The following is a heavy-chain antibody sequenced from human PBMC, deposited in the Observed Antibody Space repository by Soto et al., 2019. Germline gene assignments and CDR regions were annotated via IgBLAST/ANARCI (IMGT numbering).Heavy chain of an antibody. CDR2: ISYDGSNK. V-gene: IGHV3-30*18. D-gene: IGHD6-13*01. CDR1: GFTFSSYG. CDR3: AKEGAAATFDY. J-gene: IGHJ4*02. Sequence: QVQLVESGGGVVQPGRSLRLSCAASGFTFSSYGMHWVRQAPGKGREWVAVISYDGSNKYYADSVKGRGTISRDNSKNALYLQMNRLRAEDTAVYYXAKEGAAATFDYWGQGTLVTGSS.